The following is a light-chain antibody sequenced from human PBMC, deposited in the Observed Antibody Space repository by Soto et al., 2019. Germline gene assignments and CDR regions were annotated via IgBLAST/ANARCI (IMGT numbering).Light chain of an antibody. V-gene: IGKV1-12*01. CDR2: AAS. Sequence: DIQMTQSPSSVSASVGDRVTISCRASQDISHWLAWYQQEPGKAPKLLIYAASSLQSGVPSRFSGSGSGTDFSLTISSLQPEDFATYYCQQASSFPRTFGQGTTVEIQ. J-gene: IGKJ1*01. CDR3: QQASSFPRT. CDR1: QDISHW.